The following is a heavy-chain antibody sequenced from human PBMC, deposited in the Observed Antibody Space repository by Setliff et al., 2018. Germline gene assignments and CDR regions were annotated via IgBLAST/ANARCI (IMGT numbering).Heavy chain of an antibody. J-gene: IGHJ5*02. CDR1: GYTFTSYG. V-gene: IGHV1-18*01. Sequence: ASVKVSCKASGYTFTSYGISWVRQAPGQGLEWMGWISAYNGNTNYAQKLQGRVTMTTDTSTSTAYMELRSLRSDDTAVYYCARDRDQRQQWLVPGSPNPNWFDPWGQGTLVTVSS. CDR2: ISAYNGNT. CDR3: ARDRDQRQQWLVPGSPNPNWFDP. D-gene: IGHD6-19*01.